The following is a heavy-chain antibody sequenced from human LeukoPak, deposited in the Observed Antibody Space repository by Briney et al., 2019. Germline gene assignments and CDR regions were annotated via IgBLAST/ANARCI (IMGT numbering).Heavy chain of an antibody. CDR1: GGSISSSSYY. Sequence: SETLSLTCTVSGGSISSSSYYWGWIRQPPGKGLEWIGSIYYSGSTYNNPSLKSRVTISVDTSKNQFSLKLSSVTAADTAVYYCARSGYSSSWYLDYWGQGTLVTVSS. V-gene: IGHV4-39*01. CDR3: ARSGYSSSWYLDY. D-gene: IGHD6-13*01. J-gene: IGHJ4*02. CDR2: IYYSGST.